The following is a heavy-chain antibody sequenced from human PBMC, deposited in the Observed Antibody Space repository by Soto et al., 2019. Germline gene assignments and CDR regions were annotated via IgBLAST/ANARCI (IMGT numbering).Heavy chain of an antibody. CDR2: VTGSGDRT. Sequence: VQLLESGGGLVQPGGSLRLSCAASGFTFSNYAMSWVRQAPGKGLEWVSSVTGSGDRTFYADSVKGRFTISRDNSKNTLSLQMNSLRDEDTAVYYCAKDPWDTYGRGYIDSWGQGTLVTVSS. D-gene: IGHD5-18*01. V-gene: IGHV3-23*01. J-gene: IGHJ4*02. CDR3: AKDPWDTYGRGYIDS. CDR1: GFTFSNYA.